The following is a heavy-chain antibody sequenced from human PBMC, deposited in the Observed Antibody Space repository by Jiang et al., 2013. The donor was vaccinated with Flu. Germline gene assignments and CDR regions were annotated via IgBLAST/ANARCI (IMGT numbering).Heavy chain of an antibody. D-gene: IGHD6-6*01. CDR1: GFTFSNYG. CDR3: ARDQAEVAARHSPFDY. V-gene: IGHV3-30*02. J-gene: IGHJ4*02. Sequence: VQLLESGGGVVQPGGSLRLSCAASGFTFSNYGMHWVRQAPGKGPEWVSFIHYDGTTKLYADSVKGRFTISRDNSKNTLYLQINSLRDEDTAVYFCARDQAEVAARHSPFDYWGQGTLVTVSS. CDR2: IHYDGTTK.